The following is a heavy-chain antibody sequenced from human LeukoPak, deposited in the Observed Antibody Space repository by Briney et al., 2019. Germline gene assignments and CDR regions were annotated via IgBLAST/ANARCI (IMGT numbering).Heavy chain of an antibody. Sequence: GGSLRLSCTASGFNFRDYTMSWVRQAPGKGLEWVSVIYTGGSTYYADSVKGRFTISRDNSKNTLYLQMSSLRVDDTAVYYCAARPPIVVAGPFDYWGQGTLVTVSS. D-gene: IGHD6-19*01. CDR1: GFNFRDYT. J-gene: IGHJ4*02. V-gene: IGHV3-66*01. CDR2: IYTGGST. CDR3: AARPPIVVAGPFDY.